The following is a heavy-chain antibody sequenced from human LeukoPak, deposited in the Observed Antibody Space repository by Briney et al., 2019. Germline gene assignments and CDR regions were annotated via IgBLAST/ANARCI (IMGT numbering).Heavy chain of an antibody. CDR1: GFTFNIYW. D-gene: IGHD3-3*01. Sequence: PGGSLRLSCAASGFTFNIYWMHWVRQAPGKGLVWVSRINSDGSDITYADSVKGRFTTSRDNAKNTLYLQMNSLRAEDTAVYYCARFRVSPDDAFDIWGQGTMVTVSS. J-gene: IGHJ3*02. CDR2: INSDGSDI. V-gene: IGHV3-74*01. CDR3: ARFRVSPDDAFDI.